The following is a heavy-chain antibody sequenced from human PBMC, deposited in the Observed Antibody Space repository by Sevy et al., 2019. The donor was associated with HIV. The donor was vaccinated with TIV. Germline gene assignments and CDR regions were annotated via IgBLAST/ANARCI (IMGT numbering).Heavy chain of an antibody. CDR3: AREGCTKPHDY. V-gene: IGHV3-23*01. CDR2: FSFGCGQI. CDR1: GFNFRDYS. Sequence: GGSLRLSCVASGFNFRDYSMSWVRQAPGKGLEWVSTFSFGCGQINYADSVKGRFTISRDNSKNSFYLQMNNLRAEDTAIYFCAREGCTKPHDYWGQGSLVTVSS. D-gene: IGHD2-8*01. J-gene: IGHJ4*02.